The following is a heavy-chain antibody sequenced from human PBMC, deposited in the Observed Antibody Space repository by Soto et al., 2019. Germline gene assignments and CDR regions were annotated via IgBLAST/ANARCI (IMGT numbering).Heavy chain of an antibody. J-gene: IGHJ6*02. D-gene: IGHD6-6*01. CDR1: GYTFTSYG. V-gene: IGHV1-69*13. CDR2: IIPIFGTA. CDR3: ARDQFRLGMDV. Sequence: ASVKVSCKASGYTFTSYGISWVRQAPGQGLEWMGGIIPIFGTANYAQKFQGRVTITADESTSTAYMELSSLRSEDTAVYYCARDQFRLGMDVWGQGTTVTVSS.